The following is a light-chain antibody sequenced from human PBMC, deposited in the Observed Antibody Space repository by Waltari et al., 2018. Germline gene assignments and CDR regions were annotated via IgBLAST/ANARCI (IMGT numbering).Light chain of an antibody. V-gene: IGKV1-5*03. J-gene: IGKJ5*01. CDR1: QSISSW. Sequence: DIQMTQSPSTLSASVGDRVPIASWASQSISSWLAWYQQKPGKAPKLLIYKASTLESGVPSRFSGSGSGTEFTLTISSLQPDDFATYYCQHYNTYSRSITFGQGTRLEIQ. CDR3: QHYNTYSRSIT. CDR2: KAS.